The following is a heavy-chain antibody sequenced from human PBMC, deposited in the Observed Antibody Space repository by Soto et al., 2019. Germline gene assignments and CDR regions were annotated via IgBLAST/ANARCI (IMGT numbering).Heavy chain of an antibody. CDR1: GFTFSNAW. D-gene: IGHD6-6*01. Sequence: EVQLVESGGGLVKPGGSLRLSCAASGFTFSNAWMNWVRQAPGNGLEWVGRIKSKTDGGTTDYAAPVKGRFTISRDDSKNTLYLQMNSLKTEDTAVYYCTTPPPYSSSLRFDYWGQGTLVTVSS. J-gene: IGHJ4*02. CDR2: IKSKTDGGTT. V-gene: IGHV3-15*07. CDR3: TTPPPYSSSLRFDY.